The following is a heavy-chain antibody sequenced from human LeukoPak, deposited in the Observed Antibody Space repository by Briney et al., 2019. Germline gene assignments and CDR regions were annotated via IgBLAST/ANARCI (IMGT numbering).Heavy chain of an antibody. D-gene: IGHD2-15*01. CDR3: ARGLQSLGYCSGGSCRAKIFDY. CDR2: INHSGST. Sequence: PETLSLTCAVYGGSFSGYYWSWIRQPPGKGLEWIGEINHSGSTNYNPSLKSRVTISVDTSKNQFSLKLSSVTAADTAVYYCARGLQSLGYCSGGSCRAKIFDYWGQGTLVTVSS. J-gene: IGHJ4*02. CDR1: GGSFSGYY. V-gene: IGHV4-34*01.